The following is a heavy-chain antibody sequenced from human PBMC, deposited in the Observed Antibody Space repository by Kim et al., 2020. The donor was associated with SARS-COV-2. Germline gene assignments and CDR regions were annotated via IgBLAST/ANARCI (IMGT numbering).Heavy chain of an antibody. CDR2: ISYDGSNK. Sequence: GGSLRLSCAASGFTFSSYGMHWVRQAPGKGLEWVAVISYDGSNKYYADSVKGRFTISRDNSKNTLYLQMNSLRAEDTAVYYCAKGGSDCSGGSCSPDYWGQGTLVTVSS. CDR3: AKGGSDCSGGSCSPDY. CDR1: GFTFSSYG. V-gene: IGHV3-30*18. D-gene: IGHD2-15*01. J-gene: IGHJ4*02.